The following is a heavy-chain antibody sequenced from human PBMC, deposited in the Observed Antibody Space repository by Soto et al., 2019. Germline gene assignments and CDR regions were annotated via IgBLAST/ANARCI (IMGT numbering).Heavy chain of an antibody. CDR3: AKSLLFVDHAYMDV. CDR1: GASSTSFT. V-gene: IGHV1-69*02. Sequence: QVQLVQSGAEVKKPGSSVKVSCEASGASSTSFTFTGWRRAPGQGLEWVGRIIPIQGRANYALKLQDRVTITADRSTKTVYMELRSLRPEDTAVYYCAKSLLFVDHAYMDVWGKGTTVTVSS. D-gene: IGHD2-21*01. J-gene: IGHJ6*03. CDR2: IIPIQGRA.